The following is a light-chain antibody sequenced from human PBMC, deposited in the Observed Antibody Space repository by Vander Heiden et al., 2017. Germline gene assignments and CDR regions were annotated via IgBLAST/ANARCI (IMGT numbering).Light chain of an antibody. Sequence: SALPHPASVSVSPGQSTTISCTGTSSDVGGYNYVAWYQQHPGKAPKLMIYDVSNRPSGVSNRFSGSKSGNTASLTISGLQAEDEADYYCSSYTSSSTLVFGTGTKVTVL. V-gene: IGLV2-14*01. J-gene: IGLJ1*01. CDR2: DVS. CDR1: SSDVGGYNY. CDR3: SSYTSSSTLV.